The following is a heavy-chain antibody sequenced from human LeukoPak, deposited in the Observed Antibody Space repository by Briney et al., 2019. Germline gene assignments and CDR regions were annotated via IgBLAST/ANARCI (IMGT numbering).Heavy chain of an antibody. V-gene: IGHV4-38-2*01. CDR1: GYSIRNGYY. D-gene: IGHD5-24*01. CDR2: IYHSGST. Sequence: SETLSVTCAVSGYSIRNGYYWGWIRQPPGKGLEWIGSIYHSGSTYYDPSLKSRVTMSVDTSKNQFSLNLSSVTAADTALYYCARVKRHPDGYRIESSFDYWGQGTLVTVSS. CDR3: ARVKRHPDGYRIESSFDY. J-gene: IGHJ4*02.